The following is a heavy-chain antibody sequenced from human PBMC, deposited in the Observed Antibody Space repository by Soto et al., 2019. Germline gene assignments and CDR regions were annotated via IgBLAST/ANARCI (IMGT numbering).Heavy chain of an antibody. Sequence: GSLRLSWAASGFTFSSYAMSWVRQAPGKGLEWVSTILVGGSTHYEDSVKGRFTISRDTSKNTVYLQMNSLTAGDTAFYYCAKATATSGGAFEIYGQGTMVTVSS. D-gene: IGHD1-1*01. CDR3: AKATATSGGAFEI. CDR1: GFTFSSYA. CDR2: ILVGGST. V-gene: IGHV3-23*01. J-gene: IGHJ3*02.